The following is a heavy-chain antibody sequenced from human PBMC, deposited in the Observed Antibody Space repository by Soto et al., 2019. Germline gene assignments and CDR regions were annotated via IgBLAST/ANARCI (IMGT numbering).Heavy chain of an antibody. Sequence: SVKVSCKXSGGTFSSYAISWVRQAPGQGLEWMGGIIPIFGTANYAQKFQGRVTITADESTSTAYMELSSLRSEDTAVYYCARGALYCSSTSCLRDYYYGMDVWAKGPRSPSP. D-gene: IGHD2-2*01. J-gene: IGHJ6*02. V-gene: IGHV1-69*13. CDR3: ARGALYCSSTSCLRDYYYGMDV. CDR2: IIPIFGTA. CDR1: GGTFSSYA.